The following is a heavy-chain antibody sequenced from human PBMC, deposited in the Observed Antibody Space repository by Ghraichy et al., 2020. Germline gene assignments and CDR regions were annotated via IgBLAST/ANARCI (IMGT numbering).Heavy chain of an antibody. V-gene: IGHV4-34*01. CDR3: ARGRWYYTPSGTDYYYYMDV. Sequence: SETLSLTCAVYGGSFTSDYWSWIRQLPGKGMEWIGETNHRGNTKYNPSLTSRVSMSVDTSKNQLSLRLRSVTAADTAVYYCARGRWYYTPSGTDYYYYMDVWGNGTTVTVSS. D-gene: IGHD1-26*01. CDR2: TNHRGNT. J-gene: IGHJ6*03. CDR1: GGSFTSDY.